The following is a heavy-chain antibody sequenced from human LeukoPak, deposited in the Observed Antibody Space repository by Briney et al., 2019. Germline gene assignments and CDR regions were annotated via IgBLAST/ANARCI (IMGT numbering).Heavy chain of an antibody. D-gene: IGHD2-2*01. J-gene: IGHJ5*02. CDR3: ARAAYCSSTSCFNWFDP. CDR1: GGSISSYY. V-gene: IGHV4-4*07. Sequence: PSETLSLTCTVSGGSISSYYWSWIRQPAGKGLEWIGRIYTSGGTNYNPSLKSRVTMSVDTSKNQFSLKLSSVTAADTAVYYCARAAYCSSTSCFNWFDPWGQGTLVTVSS. CDR2: IYTSGGT.